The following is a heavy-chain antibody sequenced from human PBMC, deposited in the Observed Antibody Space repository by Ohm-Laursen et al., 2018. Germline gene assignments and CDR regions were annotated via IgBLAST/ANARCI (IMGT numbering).Heavy chain of an antibody. CDR1: GFSTSGYN. D-gene: IGHD3-10*01. CDR2: ISSTSSYI. Sequence: GSLRLSCAASGFSTSGYNINWVRQAPAKGLEWVSSISSTSSYIYYADSVKGRFTVSRDNAKNSLYLQMNSLRAEDTAVYYCARGYYSGPGNYYYAFDIWGQGTMVTVSS. CDR3: ARGYYSGPGNYYYAFDI. J-gene: IGHJ3*02. V-gene: IGHV3-21*06.